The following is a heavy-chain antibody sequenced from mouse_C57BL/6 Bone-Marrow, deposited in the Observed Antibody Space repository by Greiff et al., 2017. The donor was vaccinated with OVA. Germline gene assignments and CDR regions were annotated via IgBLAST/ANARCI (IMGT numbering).Heavy chain of an antibody. D-gene: IGHD2-4*01. V-gene: IGHV1-69*01. CDR1: GYTFTSYW. CDR3: ARIYYDYDDWYFDV. J-gene: IGHJ1*03. Sequence: VQLQQPGAELVMPGASVKLSCKASGYTFTSYWMHWVKQRPGQGLEWIGEIDPSDSYTNYNQKFKGKSTLTVDKSSSTAYMQLSSLTSEDSAVYYCARIYYDYDDWYFDVWGTGTTVTVSS. CDR2: IDPSDSYT.